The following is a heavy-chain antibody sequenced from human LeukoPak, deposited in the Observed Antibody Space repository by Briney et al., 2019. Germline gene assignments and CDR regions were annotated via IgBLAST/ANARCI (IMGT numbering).Heavy chain of an antibody. CDR3: ARGPKLLPPSNWFDP. CDR1: GYTFSNYY. CDR2: INPTAGNT. Sequence: ASVKVSCKASGYTFSNYYLHWVRQAPGQGLEWMGLINPTAGNTYYAQRFQGRVTMTRNTSTSTVYMELSSLRSEDTAVYYCARGPKLLPPSNWFDPWGQGTLVTVSS. V-gene: IGHV1-46*01. J-gene: IGHJ5*02. D-gene: IGHD2-15*01.